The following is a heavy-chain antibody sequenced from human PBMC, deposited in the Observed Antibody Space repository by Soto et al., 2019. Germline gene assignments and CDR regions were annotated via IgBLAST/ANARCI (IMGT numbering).Heavy chain of an antibody. V-gene: IGHV1-3*01. CDR3: ARALSYYGSGSQGYYYSGREV. J-gene: IGHJ6*02. D-gene: IGHD3-10*01. CDR2: INAGKGNT. CDR1: GYTFTSYA. Sequence: ASVKVSCNASGYTFTSYAMHWVRQAPGQRLEWTGWINAGKGNTKYSQKFQGRVTITRDTSASTAYMELRSRRSEDTVVYNCARALSYYGSGSQGYYYSGREVGGQGTTVPVSS.